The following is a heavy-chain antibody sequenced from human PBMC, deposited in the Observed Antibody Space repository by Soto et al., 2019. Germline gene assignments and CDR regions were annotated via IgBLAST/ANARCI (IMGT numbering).Heavy chain of an antibody. D-gene: IGHD3-9*01. CDR3: AHKGPEDWPLDY. CDR1: GFSLSTSGVG. J-gene: IGHJ4*02. Sequence: QITLKESGPTLVKPTQNLTLTCAFSGFSLSTSGVGVGWIRQPPGTALEWLAVIYWDDSKHYSPSLRSRLTITKDTSKNPVLLTMTNMDPMDTGTYYCAHKGPEDWPLDYWSQGTLVTVSS. CDR2: IYWDDSK. V-gene: IGHV2-5*02.